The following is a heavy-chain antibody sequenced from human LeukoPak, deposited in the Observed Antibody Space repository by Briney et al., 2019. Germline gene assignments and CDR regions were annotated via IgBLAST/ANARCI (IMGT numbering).Heavy chain of an antibody. CDR1: GFTFRCYS. CDR2: ISSSSSTI. V-gene: IGHV3-48*01. CDR3: ARNLELRS. Sequence: GALRLSCANSGFTFRCYSMKWVRPASGKGLEWVSYISSSSSTIYYADSVKGRFTISRDNAKNSLYLQMSSLRAEDTAVYYCARNLELRSWGQGTLVTVSS. J-gene: IGHJ5*02. D-gene: IGHD4-17*01.